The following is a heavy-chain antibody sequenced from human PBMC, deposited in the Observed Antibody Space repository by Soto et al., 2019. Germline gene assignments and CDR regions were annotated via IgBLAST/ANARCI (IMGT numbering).Heavy chain of an antibody. V-gene: IGHV3-21*01. CDR1: VFTFSTYT. Sequence: EVQLVESGGGLVKPGGSLRLSCAVSVFTFSTYTMNWVRHAPGKGLEWVSSISTSSTYIYYADSVKGRFTISRDNARNSLFLQMNSLRAEDTAVYYCARDLDVAVAGSFDYWGQGTLVTVSS. CDR2: ISTSSTYI. D-gene: IGHD6-19*01. J-gene: IGHJ4*02. CDR3: ARDLDVAVAGSFDY.